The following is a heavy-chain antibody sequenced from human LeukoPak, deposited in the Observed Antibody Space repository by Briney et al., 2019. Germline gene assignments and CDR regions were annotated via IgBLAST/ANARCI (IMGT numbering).Heavy chain of an antibody. CDR2: IIPILGIA. CDR3: TRDSFGGVATIVSDY. D-gene: IGHD5-12*01. V-gene: IGHV1-69*04. J-gene: IGHJ4*02. CDR1: GGTFSSYA. Sequence: SVKVSCKASGGTFSSYAISWVRQAPGQGLEWMGRIIPILGIANYAQKFQGRVTITADKSTSTAYMELSSLRSEDTAVYYCTRDSFGGVATIVSDYWGQGTLVTVSS.